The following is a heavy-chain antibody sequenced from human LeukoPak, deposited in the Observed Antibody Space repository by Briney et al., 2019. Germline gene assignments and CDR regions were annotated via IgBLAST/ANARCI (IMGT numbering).Heavy chain of an antibody. Sequence: PSETLSLTCTVSGGSISSSSYYWGWIRQPPGKGLEWIGSIYYSGSTYYNPSLKSRVTISVDTSKNQFSLKPSSVTAADTAVYYCARPYCSSTSCYYPTAFDIWGQGTMVTVSS. CDR3: ARPYCSSTSCYYPTAFDI. CDR2: IYYSGST. J-gene: IGHJ3*02. D-gene: IGHD2-2*01. CDR1: GGSISSSSYY. V-gene: IGHV4-39*01.